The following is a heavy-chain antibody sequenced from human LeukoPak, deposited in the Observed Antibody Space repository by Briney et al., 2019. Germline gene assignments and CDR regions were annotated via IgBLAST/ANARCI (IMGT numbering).Heavy chain of an antibody. CDR3: ARLDTAMVGY. CDR1: GGSFSGYY. Sequence: SETLSLTCAVYGGSFSGYYWSWIRQPPGKGLEWIGEINHSGSTNYNPSLKSRVTISVDTSKNQFSLKLSSVTAADTAVYYCARLDTAMVGYWGQGTLVTVSS. D-gene: IGHD5-18*01. V-gene: IGHV4-34*01. CDR2: INHSGST. J-gene: IGHJ4*02.